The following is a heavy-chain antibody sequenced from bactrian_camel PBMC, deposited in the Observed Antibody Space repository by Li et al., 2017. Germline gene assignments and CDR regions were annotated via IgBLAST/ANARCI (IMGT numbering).Heavy chain of an antibody. CDR1: GFSGGAPFSARW. J-gene: IGHJ4*01. V-gene: IGHV3S1*01. CDR2: IRGDGAFT. D-gene: IGHD2*01. Sequence: HVQLVESGGGLVQPGGSLQLTCTASGFSGGAPFSARWMYWARQAPGKGLEWVASIRGDGAFTDYTDSAKGRFTISRDNAKNTVYLQMKLLKPEDTAKYYCTLDPTMSTTPRSQGTQVTVS.